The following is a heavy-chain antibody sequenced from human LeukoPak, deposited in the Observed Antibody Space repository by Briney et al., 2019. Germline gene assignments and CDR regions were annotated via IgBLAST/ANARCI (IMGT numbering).Heavy chain of an antibody. CDR1: GFTFSSYS. D-gene: IGHD6-13*01. CDR2: ISFDGSDK. V-gene: IGHV3-30-3*01. CDR3: ARGGIAELEYYYYGLDV. Sequence: GSLRLSCAASGFTFSSYSIHWVRQAPGKGLEWVAVISFDGSDKYYADSVKGRFTISRDKSQNMVFLQMKSLRLEDTAVYYCARGGIAELEYYYYGLDVWGQGTTVTVSS. J-gene: IGHJ6*02.